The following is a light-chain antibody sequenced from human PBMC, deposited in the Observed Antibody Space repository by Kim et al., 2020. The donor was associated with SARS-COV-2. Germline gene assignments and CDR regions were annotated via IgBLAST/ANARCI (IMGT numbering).Light chain of an antibody. CDR3: NSRDTNDNVV. J-gene: IGLJ2*01. CDR1: SLRSYY. V-gene: IGLV3-19*01. CDR2: GKN. Sequence: SSELTQDPAVSVALGQTVRITCQGDSLRSYYATWYHQKTGQAPILVIYGKNNRRSGIPDRFSGSSSGNTASLTITGTQAGDEADYYCNSRDTNDNVVFGGGTQLTVL.